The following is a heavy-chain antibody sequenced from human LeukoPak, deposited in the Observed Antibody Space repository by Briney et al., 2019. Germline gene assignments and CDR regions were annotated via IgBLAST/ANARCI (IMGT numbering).Heavy chain of an antibody. CDR2: FYPGDSDT. CDR3: ASCSRGWYGCSYDY. V-gene: IGHV5-51*01. J-gene: IGHJ4*02. Sequence: RGEPLKISWKGSGYSFTSYWSGWVRQMPGKGLEWIGIFYPGDSDTRYSPSFQGQAPISADKSISTAYLQWSSLKASDTAMYYCASCSRGWYGCSYDYWGQGTLVTVSS. CDR1: GYSFTSYW. D-gene: IGHD6-19*01.